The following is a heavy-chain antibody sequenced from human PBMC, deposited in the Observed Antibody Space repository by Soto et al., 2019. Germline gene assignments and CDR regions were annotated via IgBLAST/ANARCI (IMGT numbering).Heavy chain of an antibody. J-gene: IGHJ6*02. CDR3: AKDIEEVVYYYGMDV. CDR1: GFTFSSYG. Sequence: VQLVESGGGVVQPGESLRLSCAASGFTFSSYGMHWVRQAPGKGLEWVALISYDGNKIYYGDSVKGRFTIFRANSKNTLFLQMNSLRAEDTAGYYCAKDIEEVVYYYGMDVWGQEATGTVS. D-gene: IGHD1-26*01. CDR2: ISYDGNKI. V-gene: IGHV3-30*18.